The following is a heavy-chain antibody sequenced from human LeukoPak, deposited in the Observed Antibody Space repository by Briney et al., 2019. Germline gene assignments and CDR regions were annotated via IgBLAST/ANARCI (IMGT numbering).Heavy chain of an antibody. V-gene: IGHV4-61*02. CDR1: GGSISSGSYY. D-gene: IGHD3-10*01. Sequence: PSETLSLTCTLSGGSISSGSYYWSWIRQPAGKGLEWIGRIYTSGSTNYNPSLKSRVTISVDTSKNQFSLKLSSVTAADTAVYYCARDVLLWFGEFHGAFDIWGQGTMVTVSS. J-gene: IGHJ3*02. CDR3: ARDVLLWFGEFHGAFDI. CDR2: IYTSGST.